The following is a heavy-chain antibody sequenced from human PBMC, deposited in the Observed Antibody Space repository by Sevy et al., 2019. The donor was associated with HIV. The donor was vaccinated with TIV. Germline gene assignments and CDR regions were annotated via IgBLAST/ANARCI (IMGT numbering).Heavy chain of an antibody. CDR3: ARDPLPFSYDSSGYYLFDY. J-gene: IGHJ4*02. CDR1: GYTFTGYY. V-gene: IGHV1-2*02. CDR2: INPNSGGK. D-gene: IGHD3-22*01. Sequence: ASVKVSCKASGYTFTGYYMHWVRQAPGQGLEWMGWINPNSGGKNYAQKFQGRVTMTRATSISTAYMELSRLRSDDTAVYYCARDPLPFSYDSSGYYLFDYWGQGTLVTVSS.